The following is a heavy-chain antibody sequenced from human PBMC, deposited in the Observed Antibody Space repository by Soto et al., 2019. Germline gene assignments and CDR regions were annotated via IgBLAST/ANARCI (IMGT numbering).Heavy chain of an antibody. CDR1: GGSFSGYY. CDR3: ASDYSYYYYSMDV. D-gene: IGHD3-10*01. CDR2: INHSGST. J-gene: IGHJ6*02. V-gene: IGHV4-34*01. Sequence: SETLSLTCAVYGGSFSGYYWSWIRQPPGKGLEWIGEINHSGSTNYNPPLKSRVTISVDTSKNQFSLKLSSVTAADTAVYYCASDYSYYYYSMDVWGQGTTVTVS.